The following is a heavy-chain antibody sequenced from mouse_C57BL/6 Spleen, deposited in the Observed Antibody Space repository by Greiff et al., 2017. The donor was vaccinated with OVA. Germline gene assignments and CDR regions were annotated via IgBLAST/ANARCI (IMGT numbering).Heavy chain of an antibody. D-gene: IGHD2-4*01. CDR1: GYTFTDYY. CDR2: INPNNGGT. J-gene: IGHJ4*01. V-gene: IGHV1-26*01. Sequence: VQLKQSGPELVKPGASVKISCKASGYTFTDYYMNWVKQSHGKSLEWIGDINPNNGGTSYNQKFKGKATLTVDKSSSTAYMELRSLTSEDSAVYYCARDYGGYYYAMDYWGQGTSVTVSS. CDR3: ARDYGGYYYAMDY.